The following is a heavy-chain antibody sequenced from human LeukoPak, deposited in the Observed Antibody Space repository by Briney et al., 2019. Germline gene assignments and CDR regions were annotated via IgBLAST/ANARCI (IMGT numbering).Heavy chain of an antibody. CDR1: GGSFSGYY. J-gene: IGHJ6*04. Sequence: SETLSLTCAVYGGSFSGYYWSWIRHPPGKGREWIGEINHNGSTNYNPSLKSRVNISVDTSKNQFSLKLSAVTAADTAVYYCARGGTMVRGVIIPKNYYCGMDVWGKGTTVTVS. CDR2: INHNGST. CDR3: ARGGTMVRGVIIPKNYYCGMDV. D-gene: IGHD3-10*01. V-gene: IGHV4-34*01.